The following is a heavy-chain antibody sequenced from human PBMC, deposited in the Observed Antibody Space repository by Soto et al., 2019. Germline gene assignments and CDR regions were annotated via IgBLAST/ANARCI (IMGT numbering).Heavy chain of an antibody. J-gene: IGHJ4*02. CDR3: ARVSVGLLRRCFDY. D-gene: IGHD3-10*01. CDR2: IWYDGSNK. Sequence: QVQLVESGGGVVQPGRSLRLSCAASGFTFSSYGMHWVRQAPGKGLEWVAVIWYDGSNKYYADSVKGRFTISRDNSKNTRYVPMNSMRAEDTAGYDWARVSVGLLRRCFDYWGQGTLVTASS. CDR1: GFTFSSYG. V-gene: IGHV3-33*01.